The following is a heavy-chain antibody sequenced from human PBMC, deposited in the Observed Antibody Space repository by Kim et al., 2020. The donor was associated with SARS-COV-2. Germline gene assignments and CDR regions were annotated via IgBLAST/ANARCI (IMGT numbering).Heavy chain of an antibody. CDR2: ITTGGYT. D-gene: IGHD5-12*01. CDR3: SRWASGYAMD. J-gene: IGHJ4*01. Sequence: GGSLRLSCAVLGFSVRNNSMPWVRQAPGKALEWVSTITTGGYTYSAASVTGGFTVSRNTSQDTLYPQMDRLNSEDTDVYSWSRWASGYAMDWGHGAVVTV. CDR1: GFSVRNNS. V-gene: IGHV3-53*01.